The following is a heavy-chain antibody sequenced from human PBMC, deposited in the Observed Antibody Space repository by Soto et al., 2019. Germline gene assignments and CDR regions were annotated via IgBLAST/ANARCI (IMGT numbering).Heavy chain of an antibody. J-gene: IGHJ2*01. CDR2: IIPILGIA. V-gene: IGHV1-69*02. CDR1: GGTFSSYT. Sequence: AASVKVSCKASGGTFSSYTISWVRQAPGQGLEWMGRIIPILGIANYAQKFQGRVTITADKSTSTAYMELSSLRSEDTAVYYCARSPPGLWYFDLWGRGTLVTVSS. CDR3: ARSPPGLWYFDL.